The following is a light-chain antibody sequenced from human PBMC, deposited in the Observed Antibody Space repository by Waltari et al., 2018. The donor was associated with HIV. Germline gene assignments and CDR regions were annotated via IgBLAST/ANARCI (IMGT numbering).Light chain of an antibody. CDR1: QRVTSTTH. Sequence: EIVLTQSPGTLSLSPGERATLYCRASQRVTSTTHLAWYQQKPGQAPRLLIYDASSRAIGIPGRFSGSGSGTDFTLTISRLEPEDFAVYYCHQYGSSPSTFGGGTKVEIK. V-gene: IGKV3-20*01. CDR2: DAS. CDR3: HQYGSSPST. J-gene: IGKJ4*01.